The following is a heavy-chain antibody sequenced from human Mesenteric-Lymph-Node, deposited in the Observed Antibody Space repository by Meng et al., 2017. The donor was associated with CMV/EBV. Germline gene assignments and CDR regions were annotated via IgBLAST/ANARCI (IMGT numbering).Heavy chain of an antibody. V-gene: IGHV3-30*02. CDR3: ARVTQLWTYYYGMDV. CDR2: TRYDGNDI. CDR1: GFTFSVYD. Sequence: GGSLRLSCVASGFTFSVYDMHWVRQAPGKGLEWVAFTRYDGNDIIYVDSVKGRFTISRDNSKNTLYLQMNSLRGEDTAVYYCARVTQLWTYYYGMDVWGQGTTVTVSS. D-gene: IGHD5-18*01. J-gene: IGHJ6*02.